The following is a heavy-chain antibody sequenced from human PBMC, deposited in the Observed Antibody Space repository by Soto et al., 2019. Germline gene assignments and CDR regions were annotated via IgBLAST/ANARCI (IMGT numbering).Heavy chain of an antibody. CDR2: IGGSGDST. J-gene: IGHJ3*02. V-gene: IGHV3-23*01. D-gene: IGHD3-3*01. CDR1: GFTFSNYA. CDR3: AKPPPVHDFWSGYWLAFDI. Sequence: GGSLRLSCAASGFTFSNYAMNWVRQAPGKGLEWVSAIGGSGDSTYYADSVKGRFTISRDNSKNTLYLQMSSLRAEDTAVYYCAKPPPVHDFWSGYWLAFDIWGQGTMVTVSS.